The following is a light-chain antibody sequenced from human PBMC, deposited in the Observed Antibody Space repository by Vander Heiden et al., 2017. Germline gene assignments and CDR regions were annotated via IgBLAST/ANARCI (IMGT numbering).Light chain of an antibody. CDR2: GAS. CDR1: QSISSSY. J-gene: IGKJ2*01. V-gene: IGKV3-20*01. Sequence: ASSQSPAPLSLSPGERATLTCRASQSISSSYLAWYQQKPNQAPSLLISGASSRATGIPNRSSGSGSGTDFTLTISRLEPEDFAVYYCQQYSRSYTFGQGTKLEIK. CDR3: QQYSRSYT.